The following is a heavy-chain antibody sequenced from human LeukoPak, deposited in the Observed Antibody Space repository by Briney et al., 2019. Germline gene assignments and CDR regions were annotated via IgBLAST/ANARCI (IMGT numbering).Heavy chain of an antibody. J-gene: IGHJ4*02. CDR3: ARGPGWNYFDY. CDR1: GFTVSSKY. D-gene: IGHD6-19*01. CDR2: FYSGGST. V-gene: IGHV3-66*01. Sequence: PGGSLRLSCAAFGFTVSSKYMSWVRQAPGKGLEWVSVFYSGGSTYYADSVKGRFTISRDNSKNTQYFQMNSLRAEDTAVYYCARGPGWNYFDYWGQGTLVTVSS.